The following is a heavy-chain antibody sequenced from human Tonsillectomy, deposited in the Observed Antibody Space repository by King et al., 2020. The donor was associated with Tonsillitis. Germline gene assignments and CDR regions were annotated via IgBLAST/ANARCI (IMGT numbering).Heavy chain of an antibody. CDR2: LYPGDSDT. V-gene: IGHV5-51*01. D-gene: IGHD3-10*01. CDR1: GYTFTSYW. CDR3: AGLKPGRGGPDAFDI. J-gene: IGHJ3*02. Sequence: QLVQSGAEVKKPGESLKISCKGSGYTFTSYWIGWVRQMPGKGLEWMGILYPGDSDTRYSPSFQGQVTISADKSISTAYLQWSSLKASDTAMYYCAGLKPGRGGPDAFDIWGHGTMVTVSS.